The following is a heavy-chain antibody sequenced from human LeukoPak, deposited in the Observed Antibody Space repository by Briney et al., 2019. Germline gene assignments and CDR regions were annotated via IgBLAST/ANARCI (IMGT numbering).Heavy chain of an antibody. D-gene: IGHD6-13*01. CDR2: IYYSGST. Sequence: SETLSLTRTVSGGSISGYYWSWIRQPPGKGLEWIGYIYYSGSTNYNPSLKSRVTISVDTSKNQFSLKLSSVTAADTAVYYCARVPGGIAAAGLNWFDPWGQGTLVTVSS. CDR3: ARVPGGIAAAGLNWFDP. CDR1: GGSISGYY. J-gene: IGHJ5*02. V-gene: IGHV4-59*01.